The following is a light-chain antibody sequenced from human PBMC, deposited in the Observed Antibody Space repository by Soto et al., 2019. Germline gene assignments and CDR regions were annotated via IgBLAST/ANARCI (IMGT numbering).Light chain of an antibody. CDR3: QQRSNWPLT. CDR1: QSVSSY. Sequence: EIVLTQSPATLSLSPGERATLSCRASQSVSSYLAWYQQKPGQAPRLLIYDASNRATGIPARFSGSGSGTDLTLPIISLEPEDFAVYYCQQRSNWPLTFGGGTKVEIK. J-gene: IGKJ4*01. V-gene: IGKV3-11*01. CDR2: DAS.